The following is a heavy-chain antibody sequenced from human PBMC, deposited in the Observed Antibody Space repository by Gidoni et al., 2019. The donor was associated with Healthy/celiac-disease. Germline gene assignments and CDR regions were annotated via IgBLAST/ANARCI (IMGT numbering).Heavy chain of an antibody. CDR3: ARDIGSSGWYEDYFDY. V-gene: IGHV3-21*01. CDR2: ISSSSSYR. D-gene: IGHD6-19*01. J-gene: IGHJ4*02. CDR1: GFTFSSYS. Sequence: EVQLVESGGGLVKPGGSLRLSCAASGFTFSSYSMNWVRQAPGKGLEWVSSISSSSSYRYYADSVKGRFTITREDAKNSLYLQMNSLRAEETAVYYCARDIGSSGWYEDYFDYWGQGTLVTVSS.